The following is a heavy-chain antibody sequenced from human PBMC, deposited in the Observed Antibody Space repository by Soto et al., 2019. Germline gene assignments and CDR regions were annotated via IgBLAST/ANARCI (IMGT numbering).Heavy chain of an antibody. CDR2: IYYSGST. J-gene: IGHJ3*02. V-gene: IGHV4-59*01. Sequence: QVQLQESGPGLVKPSETLSLTRTVSGGSISSYYWSWIRQPPGKGLEWIGYIYYSGSTNYNPSLKSRVTISVDTSKNQFSLKLSSVTAADTAVYYCAREGYCSGGSCIDAFDIWGQGTMVTVSS. D-gene: IGHD2-15*01. CDR3: AREGYCSGGSCIDAFDI. CDR1: GGSISSYY.